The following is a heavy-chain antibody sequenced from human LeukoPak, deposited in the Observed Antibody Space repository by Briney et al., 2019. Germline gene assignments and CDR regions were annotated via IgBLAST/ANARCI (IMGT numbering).Heavy chain of an antibody. CDR1: GFTFSGYA. D-gene: IGHD1-14*01. Sequence: GGSLRLSCVASGFTFSGYAMSWVRQAPGKGLEWVSGISIGGDYTYYADSVQGRFTISRDNSKNTLFLQMSNLRAEDTAKYYCAKLHSATITADFDSWGQGSLVIVSS. V-gene: IGHV3-23*01. CDR2: ISIGGDYT. J-gene: IGHJ4*02. CDR3: AKLHSATITADFDS.